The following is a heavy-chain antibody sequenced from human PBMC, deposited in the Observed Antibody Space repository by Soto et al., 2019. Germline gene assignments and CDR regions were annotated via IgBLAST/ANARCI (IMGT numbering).Heavy chain of an antibody. CDR2: IIPMYGPA. Sequence: SVEVSCKASGGTFSSYAIHWVRQAPGQGLEWMGGIIPMYGPATYAQRFQGRVTITADESTTTVYMELTSLTSQDTAVYYCARVTSRGRGVIDNGFDPWGQGSLVTF. CDR3: ARVTSRGRGVIDNGFDP. D-gene: IGHD3-16*02. J-gene: IGHJ5*01. V-gene: IGHV1-69*13. CDR1: GGTFSSYA.